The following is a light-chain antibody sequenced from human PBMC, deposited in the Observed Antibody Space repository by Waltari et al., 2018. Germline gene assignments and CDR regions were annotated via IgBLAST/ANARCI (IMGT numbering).Light chain of an antibody. Sequence: EIVMTQTPLSLSVTPGEPAPILFKPNQGLLHTAGKTDLYWYLHKAGHSPQLLIYEVSTRFSGVPDRFSGSGSGTDFTLKISRVEAEDVGFYYCMQGVNLPLTFGGGTKVEI. V-gene: IGKV2-29*02. CDR2: EVS. J-gene: IGKJ4*01. CDR3: MQGVNLPLT. CDR1: QGLLHTAGKTD.